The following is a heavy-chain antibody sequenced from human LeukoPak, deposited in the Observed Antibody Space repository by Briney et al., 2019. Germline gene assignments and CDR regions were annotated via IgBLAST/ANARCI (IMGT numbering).Heavy chain of an antibody. Sequence: GGSLRLSCAASGFTFSSYEMNWVRQAPGKGLEWVSAISGSGGSTYYADSVKGRFTISRDNSKNTLYLQMNSLRAEDTAVYYCAKRVGYYFDYWGQGTLVTVSS. D-gene: IGHD1-26*01. J-gene: IGHJ4*02. CDR2: ISGSGGST. CDR1: GFTFSSYE. CDR3: AKRVGYYFDY. V-gene: IGHV3-23*01.